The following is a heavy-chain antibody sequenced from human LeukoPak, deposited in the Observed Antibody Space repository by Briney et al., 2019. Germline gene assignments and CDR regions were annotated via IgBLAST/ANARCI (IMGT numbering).Heavy chain of an antibody. CDR2: ISSNGGST. V-gene: IGHV3-64*04. J-gene: IGHJ4*02. D-gene: IGHD2-2*01. Sequence: PGGSLRLSCSASGFTFSSYAMHWVRQAPGKGLKYVSAISSNGGSTYYADSVKGRFTISRDNSKNMLFLQMNSLRAEDTAEYYCARRGYCTTTTCPVAQDWGQGTLVTVSS. CDR3: ARRGYCTTTTCPVAQD. CDR1: GFTFSSYA.